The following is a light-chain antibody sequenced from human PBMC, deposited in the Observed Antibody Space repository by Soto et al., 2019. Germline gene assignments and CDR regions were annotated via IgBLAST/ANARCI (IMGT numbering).Light chain of an antibody. CDR2: DAS. V-gene: IGKV3-11*01. CDR3: QQRSNWPRLT. Sequence: EIVLTQSPATLSLSPGERATLSCRASQSVSSYLAWYQQKPGQAPRLLIYDASNRATGIPARFSGSGSGTDFTLTISSLEPEEFAVYYCQQRSNWPRLTFGGGTEVEIK. J-gene: IGKJ4*01. CDR1: QSVSSY.